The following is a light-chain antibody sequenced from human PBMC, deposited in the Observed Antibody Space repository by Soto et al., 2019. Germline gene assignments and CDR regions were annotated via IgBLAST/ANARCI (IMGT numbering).Light chain of an antibody. CDR2: AAS. V-gene: IGKV1-27*01. CDR1: QGISIY. CDR3: QKYDSAPLT. Sequence: DIQMTQSPSSLSASVGDGVTITCRASQGISIYLAWYQQKPGKVPKLLIYAASTLQSGVPSRFSGSGSGTDFTLTISSLQPEDVATYYCQKYDSAPLTFGGGTKVDIK. J-gene: IGKJ4*01.